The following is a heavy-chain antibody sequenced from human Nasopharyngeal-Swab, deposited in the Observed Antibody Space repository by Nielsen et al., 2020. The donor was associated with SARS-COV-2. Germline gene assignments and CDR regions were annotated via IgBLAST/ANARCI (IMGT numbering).Heavy chain of an antibody. CDR2: IYYSGRT. V-gene: IGHV4-39*01. D-gene: IGHD3-10*01. CDR3: ARARSYGSGRNPKGGGNFDY. Sequence: WIRQAPGSGLEGIGRIYYSGRTYYNPSLKSRVAIPVHTSKNQFSLKPDSETAADTAVYYCARARSYGSGRNPKGGGNFDYWGQGTLVTVSS. J-gene: IGHJ4*02.